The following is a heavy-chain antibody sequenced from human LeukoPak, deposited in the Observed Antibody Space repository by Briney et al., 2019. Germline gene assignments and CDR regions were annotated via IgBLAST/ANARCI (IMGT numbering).Heavy chain of an antibody. V-gene: IGHV4-4*07. CDR3: ARWSGWYNWDYYFDY. Sequence: SETLSLTCTVSGGSISSYYWSWIRQPAGKGLEWIGRIYSSGSTNYNPSLKSRVTISVDTSKNQFSLKLSSVTAADTAVYYCARWSGWYNWDYYFDYWGQGTLVTVSS. J-gene: IGHJ4*02. CDR2: IYSSGST. CDR1: GGSISSYY. D-gene: IGHD6-19*01.